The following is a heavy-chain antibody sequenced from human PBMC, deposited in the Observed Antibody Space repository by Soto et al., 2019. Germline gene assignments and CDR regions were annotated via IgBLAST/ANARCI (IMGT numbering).Heavy chain of an antibody. J-gene: IGHJ5*02. CDR3: ARDPHPRIVGANLHWFDP. CDR1: GYTFTSYA. V-gene: IGHV1-3*01. D-gene: IGHD1-26*01. Sequence: QVQLVQSGAEVKKPGASVKVSCKASGYTFTSYAMHWVRQAPGQRLEWMGWINAGNGNTKYSQKFQGRVTITRDTSASTAYMELSSLRSEDTAVYYCARDPHPRIVGANLHWFDPWGQGTLVTVSS. CDR2: INAGNGNT.